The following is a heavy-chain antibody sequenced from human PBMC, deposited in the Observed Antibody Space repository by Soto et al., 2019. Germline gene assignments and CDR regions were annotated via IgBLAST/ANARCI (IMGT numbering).Heavy chain of an antibody. J-gene: IGHJ4*02. V-gene: IGHV6-1*01. D-gene: IGHD1-1*01. CDR3: ARNHGSGTTFYGY. Sequence: SQTLSLTCAISGDSVSNNSATWNWIRQSPSRGLEWLGRTYYRSKWDNDYAASVKSRITISPDTSKNQFSLHLDSVTPEDTAVYFCARNHGSGTTFYGYWGQGALVTVSS. CDR2: TYYRSKWDN. CDR1: GDSVSNNSAT.